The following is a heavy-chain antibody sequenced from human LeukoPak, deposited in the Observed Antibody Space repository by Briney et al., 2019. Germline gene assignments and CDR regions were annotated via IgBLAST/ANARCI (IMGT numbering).Heavy chain of an antibody. Sequence: GGSLRLSCAASGFTISSNYMSWVRQAPGKGLEWVSLIYSGGSTYYADSVKGRFTISRDNSKNTLYLQMNSLRAQDTAVYYCARDRRDYDSSGYYKNNYWYFDLWGRGTLVTVSS. V-gene: IGHV3-53*01. CDR3: ARDRRDYDSSGYYKNNYWYFDL. D-gene: IGHD3-22*01. CDR2: IYSGGST. CDR1: GFTISSNY. J-gene: IGHJ2*01.